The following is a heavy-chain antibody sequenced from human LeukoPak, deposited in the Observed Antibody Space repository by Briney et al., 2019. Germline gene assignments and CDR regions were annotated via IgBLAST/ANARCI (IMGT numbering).Heavy chain of an antibody. Sequence: PSETLSLTCTVSGGSISSYYWSWIRQPPGKGLEWIGYIYTSGGTNYIPSLKSRVTISVDTSKNQFSLKLSSVTAADTAVYYCARLPVEMATITDYYCYYGMDVWGQGTTVTVSS. CDR3: ARLPVEMATITDYYCYYGMDV. D-gene: IGHD5-24*01. J-gene: IGHJ6*02. CDR1: GGSISSYY. CDR2: IYTSGGT. V-gene: IGHV4-4*09.